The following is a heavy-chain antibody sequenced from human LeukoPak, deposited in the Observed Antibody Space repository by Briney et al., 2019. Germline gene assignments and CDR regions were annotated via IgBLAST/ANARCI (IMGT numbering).Heavy chain of an antibody. CDR2: ISSNGGRT. Sequence: GGSLRLSCSASGFTFNSYAMRWVRQAPGKGLEYVSAISSNGGRTYYADSVKGRFTISRDNSKNTLYLQMSSLRAEDTAVYYCVKAEYYDIVTGYLDYWGQGTLVTVSS. J-gene: IGHJ4*02. D-gene: IGHD3-9*01. V-gene: IGHV3-64D*06. CDR3: VKAEYYDIVTGYLDY. CDR1: GFTFNSYA.